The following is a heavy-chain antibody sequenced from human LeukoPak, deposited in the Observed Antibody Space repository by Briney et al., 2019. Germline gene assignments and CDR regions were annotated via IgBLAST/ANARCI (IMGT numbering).Heavy chain of an antibody. J-gene: IGHJ4*02. CDR1: GYTFTSYY. Sequence: ASVKVSCKASGYTFTSYYIHWVRQAPGQGLEWMGWINPNSGGTNFAQNFRGRVTLTRDTSISTAYMELSSLRSDDTAVYYCARDHLGATHYFGFWGQGTLVTVSS. V-gene: IGHV1-2*02. CDR3: ARDHLGATHYFGF. D-gene: IGHD1-26*01. CDR2: INPNSGGT.